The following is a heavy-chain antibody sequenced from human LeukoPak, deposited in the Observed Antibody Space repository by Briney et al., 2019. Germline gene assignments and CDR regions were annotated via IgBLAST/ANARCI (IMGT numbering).Heavy chain of an antibody. J-gene: IGHJ4*02. D-gene: IGHD6-13*01. CDR1: GGTFSSYA. V-gene: IGHV1-69*04. CDR3: ARGSGSSSWYGY. Sequence: SVKVSCKASGGTFSSYAISWLRQAPGQGLEWMGRIIPILGIANYAQKFQGRVTITADKSTSTAYMELSSLRSEDTAVYYCARGSGSSSWYGYWGQGTLVTVSS. CDR2: IIPILGIA.